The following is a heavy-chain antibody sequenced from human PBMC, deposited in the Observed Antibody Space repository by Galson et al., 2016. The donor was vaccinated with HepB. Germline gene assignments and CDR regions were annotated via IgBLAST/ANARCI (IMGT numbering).Heavy chain of an antibody. CDR2: ISGSGGST. CDR1: GFTFSSYA. CDR3: AKDVKPLMYYDILTGFGY. J-gene: IGHJ4*02. Sequence: LRLSCAASGFTFSSYAMSWVRQAPGKGLEWVSAISGSGGSTYYADSVKGRFTISRDDSKNTVYLQMNSLRAEDTAVYYCAKDVKPLMYYDILTGFGYWGQGTLVTVTS. V-gene: IGHV3-23*01. D-gene: IGHD3-9*01.